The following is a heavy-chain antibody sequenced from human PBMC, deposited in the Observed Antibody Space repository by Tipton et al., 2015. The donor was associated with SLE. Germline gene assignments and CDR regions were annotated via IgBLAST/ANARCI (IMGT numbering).Heavy chain of an antibody. CDR1: AASITNYY. CDR2: IYYSGSP. V-gene: IGHV4-59*12. J-gene: IGHJ4*02. Sequence: TLSLTCSVSAASITNYYWSWIRQPPGKGLEWIGYIYYSGSPYYNPSLKSRVTISVNTSKNQFSLRLSSVTAADTAMFYCASGSLERLHEPDYWGQGPLVTVSS. CDR3: ASGSLERLHEPDY. D-gene: IGHD3-10*01.